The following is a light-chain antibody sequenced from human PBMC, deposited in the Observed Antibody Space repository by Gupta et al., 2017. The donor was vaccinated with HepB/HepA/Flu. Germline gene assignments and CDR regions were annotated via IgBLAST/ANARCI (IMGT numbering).Light chain of an antibody. CDR1: QDISNY. Sequence: DIQMTQSPSSLSASVGDRVTITCQASQDISNYLNWYQQKPGKAPKLLIYDASNLETGVPSRFSGSGSGTDFTFTISSLQPEDIAKYYCQQDDNLPLTFGHGTKVDIK. J-gene: IGKJ3*01. CDR2: DAS. V-gene: IGKV1-33*01. CDR3: QQDDNLPLT.